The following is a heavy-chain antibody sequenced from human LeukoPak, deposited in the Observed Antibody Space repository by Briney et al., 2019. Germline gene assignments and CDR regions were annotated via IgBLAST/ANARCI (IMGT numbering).Heavy chain of an antibody. CDR3: AREWGGQLVH. CDR1: GGSISSGSYY. V-gene: IGHV4-61*02. D-gene: IGHD6-6*01. CDR2: IYTSGST. J-gene: IGHJ4*02. Sequence: PSETLSLTCTVSGGSISSGSYYWSWIRQPAGKGLEWIGRIYTSGSTNYNPSLKSRVTISVDTSKNQSSLKLSSVTAADTAVYYCAREWGGQLVHWGQGTLVTVSS.